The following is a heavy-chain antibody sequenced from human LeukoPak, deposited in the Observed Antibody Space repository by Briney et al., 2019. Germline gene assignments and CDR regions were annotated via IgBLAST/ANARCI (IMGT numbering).Heavy chain of an antibody. D-gene: IGHD2-8*01. CDR3: ARVLEYEYYYMDV. CDR1: GGTFSSYA. CDR2: IIPIFGIA. V-gene: IGHV1-69*04. Sequence: ASVKVSCKASGGTFSSYAISWVRQAPGQGLEWMGRIIPIFGIANYAQKFQGRVTITADKSTSTAYMELSSLRSEDTAVYYCARVLEYEYYYMDVWGKGSTVTVSS. J-gene: IGHJ6*03.